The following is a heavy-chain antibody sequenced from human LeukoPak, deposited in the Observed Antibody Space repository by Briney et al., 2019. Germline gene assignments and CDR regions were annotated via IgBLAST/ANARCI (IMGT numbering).Heavy chain of an antibody. D-gene: IGHD2-21*02. CDR2: IIPILGIA. CDR1: GGTFSSYA. Sequence: ASVKVSCKASGGTFSSYAISWVRQAPGQGLEWMGRIIPILGIANYAQKFQGRVTITADKSTSTAYMELSSLRSEDTAVYYCARVHIVVVTAIRPSQDYWGQGTLVTVSS. V-gene: IGHV1-69*04. J-gene: IGHJ4*02. CDR3: ARVHIVVVTAIRPSQDY.